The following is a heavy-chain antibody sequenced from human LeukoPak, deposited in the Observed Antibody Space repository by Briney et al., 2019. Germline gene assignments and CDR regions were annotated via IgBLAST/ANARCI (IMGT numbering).Heavy chain of an antibody. Sequence: SETLSLTCTVSGGSISDYYWIWIRQPAGKGLEWIGRVYSSGSTNYNPSLTSRVTVSIDTSENQFSLKLSSVTAADTAVYYCARVGGGAFGMWGEGTAVSVSS. V-gene: IGHV4-4*07. D-gene: IGHD1-26*01. CDR3: ARVGGGAFGM. J-gene: IGHJ3*02. CDR1: GGSISDYY. CDR2: VYSSGST.